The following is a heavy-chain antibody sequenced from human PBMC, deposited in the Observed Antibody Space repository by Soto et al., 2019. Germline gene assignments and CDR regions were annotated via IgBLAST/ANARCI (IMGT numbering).Heavy chain of an antibody. J-gene: IGHJ6*02. V-gene: IGHV4-39*02. CDR3: ARDYEAYYYGMDV. D-gene: IGHD5-12*01. CDR2: IYYSGST. CDR1: GGSISSSSYY. Sequence: SETLSLTCTVSGGSISSSSYYWGWIRQPPGKGLEWIGSIYYSGSTYYNPSLKSRVTISVDTSKNQFSLKLSSVTAADTAVYYCARDYEAYYYGMDVWGQGTTVT.